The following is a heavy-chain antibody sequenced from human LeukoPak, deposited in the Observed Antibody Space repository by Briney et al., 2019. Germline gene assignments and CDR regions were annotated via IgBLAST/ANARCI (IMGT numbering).Heavy chain of an antibody. D-gene: IGHD5-18*01. Sequence: SETLSLTCTVSGGSISTSSYYWGWIRQPPGKGLECIGNIYYSGSTYYNPSLKSRVTISVDTSENQFSLKLSSVTAADTAVYYCARVDGYSYGPFDYWGQGTLVTVSS. CDR3: ARVDGYSYGPFDY. CDR2: IYYSGST. V-gene: IGHV4-39*07. CDR1: GGSISTSSYY. J-gene: IGHJ4*02.